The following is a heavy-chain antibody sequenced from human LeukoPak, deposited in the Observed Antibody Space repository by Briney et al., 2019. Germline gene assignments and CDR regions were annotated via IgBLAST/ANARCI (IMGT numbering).Heavy chain of an antibody. CDR1: GFTFSSYA. V-gene: IGHV3-23*01. D-gene: IGHD6-19*01. CDR2: ISGSGGST. CDR3: AKDPGIAVAVGFWFDP. J-gene: IGHJ5*02. Sequence: PGGSLRLSCAASGFTFSSYAMSWVRQAPGKGLEWVSAISGSGGSTYYADSVKGRFTISRDNSKNTLYLQMNSLRAEDTAVYYCAKDPGIAVAVGFWFDPWGQGTLVAVSS.